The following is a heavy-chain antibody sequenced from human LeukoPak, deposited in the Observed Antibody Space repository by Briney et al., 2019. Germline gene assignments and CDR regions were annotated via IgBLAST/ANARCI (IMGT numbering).Heavy chain of an antibody. CDR2: ITGSGGST. CDR1: GIALSNYG. J-gene: IGHJ4*02. D-gene: IGHD6-6*01. V-gene: IGHV3-23*01. Sequence: GGSLRLSCAVSGIALSNYGMSWVRQAPGKGLEWVAGITGSGGSTNYADSVKGRFTISRDNSKNTLYLQMNSLRAEDTAVYYCAREGAARGGFGYWGQGTLVTVSS. CDR3: AREGAARGGFGY.